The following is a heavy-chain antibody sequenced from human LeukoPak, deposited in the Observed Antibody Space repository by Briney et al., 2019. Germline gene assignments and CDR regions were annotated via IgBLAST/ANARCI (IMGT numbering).Heavy chain of an antibody. Sequence: GASVKVSCKASGYTFTSYDISWVRQAPGQGLEWMGWMDPNSGNTGYAQKFQGRVTMTRNTSISTAYMELSSLRSEDTAVYYCARAYSSGCHHWGQGTLVTVSS. V-gene: IGHV1-8*02. CDR1: GYTFTSYD. J-gene: IGHJ5*02. CDR2: MDPNSGNT. D-gene: IGHD6-19*01. CDR3: ARAYSSGCHH.